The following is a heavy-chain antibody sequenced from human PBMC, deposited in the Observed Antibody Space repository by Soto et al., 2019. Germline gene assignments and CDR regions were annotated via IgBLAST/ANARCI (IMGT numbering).Heavy chain of an antibody. J-gene: IGHJ4*02. V-gene: IGHV3-74*01. CDR2: INSNGFNT. Sequence: PGGSLTLSCVASGFTFSNYWMHCVRQAPGKGLEWVAHINSNGFNTNYAASVKGRFTVSRDNTNDIVDLQMDNLRVEGTSVYYCATLIQLWTPDLDYWGRATLVTVSS. CDR1: GFTFSNYW. CDR3: ATLIQLWTPDLDY. D-gene: IGHD5-18*01.